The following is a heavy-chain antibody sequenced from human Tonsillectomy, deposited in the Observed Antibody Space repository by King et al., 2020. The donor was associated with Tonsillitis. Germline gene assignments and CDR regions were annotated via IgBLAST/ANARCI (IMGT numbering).Heavy chain of an antibody. V-gene: IGHV3-21*01. CDR3: ARAKLSPAAVGIGYHYYYYMDV. CDR1: GFTFSSYS. J-gene: IGHJ6*03. Sequence: VQLVESGGGLVKPGGSLRLSCAASGFTFSSYSMNWVRQAPGKGLEWVSSISGSSSYIYYADSVKGRFTISRDNAKNSLYLQMNSLRAEDTAVYYCARAKLSPAAVGIGYHYYYYMDVWGKGTTVTVSS. CDR2: ISGSSSYI. D-gene: IGHD6-13*01.